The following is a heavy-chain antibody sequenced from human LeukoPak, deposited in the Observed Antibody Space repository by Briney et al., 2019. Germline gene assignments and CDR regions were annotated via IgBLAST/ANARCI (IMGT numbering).Heavy chain of an antibody. V-gene: IGHV1-69*04. J-gene: IGHJ4*02. CDR1: GGTFSSYA. CDR2: IIPILGIA. D-gene: IGHD6-13*01. CDR3: ARVFSGMYSSSFAFDY. Sequence: SVKVSCKASGGTFSSYAISWVRQAPGQGLEWMGRIIPILGIANYAQKFQGRVTITADKSTSTAYMELSSLRSEDTAVYYCARVFSGMYSSSFAFDYWGQGTLVTVSS.